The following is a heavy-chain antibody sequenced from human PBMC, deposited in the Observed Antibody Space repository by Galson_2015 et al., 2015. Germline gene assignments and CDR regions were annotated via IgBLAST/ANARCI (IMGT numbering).Heavy chain of an antibody. D-gene: IGHD1-1*01. CDR1: GGAISSGSYY. CDR2: IYTSGST. J-gene: IGHJ3*02. Sequence: TLSLTCTVSGGAISSGSYYWSWIRQPAGKGLEWLGRIYTSGSTNYNPSLKSRVTISVDTSKNQFSLKLSSVTAADTAVYYCARDVLNGHDAFDIWGQGTMVTVSS. V-gene: IGHV4-61*02. CDR3: ARDVLNGHDAFDI.